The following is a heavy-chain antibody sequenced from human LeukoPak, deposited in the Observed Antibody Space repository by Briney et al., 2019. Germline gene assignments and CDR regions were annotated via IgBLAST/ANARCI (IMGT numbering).Heavy chain of an antibody. Sequence: GGSLRLSCAASGFTFSSYAMSWVRQAPGKGLEWVSGISGSGSSTYYADSVKGRFTISRDNSKNTLYLQMNSPRAEDTAVYYCAKDEERYYYGSGSRGFDYWGQGTLVTVSS. CDR1: GFTFSSYA. D-gene: IGHD3-10*01. CDR3: AKDEERYYYGSGSRGFDY. CDR2: ISGSGSST. J-gene: IGHJ4*02. V-gene: IGHV3-23*01.